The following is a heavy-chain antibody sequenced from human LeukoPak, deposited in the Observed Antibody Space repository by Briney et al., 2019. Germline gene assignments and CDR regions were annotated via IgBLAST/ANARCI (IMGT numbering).Heavy chain of an antibody. CDR2: ISSDGRNK. CDR1: GFTFSTYA. Sequence: GGSLRLSCAASGFTFSTYAMHWVRQAPGKGLQWVAVISSDGRNKHNADSVKGRFTVSRDNSKSTLYLQMNSLRPDDTAVYYCARDPDIGSADYYYDYWGQGTLVTVSS. D-gene: IGHD6-13*01. CDR3: ARDPDIGSADYYYDY. J-gene: IGHJ4*02. V-gene: IGHV3-30*04.